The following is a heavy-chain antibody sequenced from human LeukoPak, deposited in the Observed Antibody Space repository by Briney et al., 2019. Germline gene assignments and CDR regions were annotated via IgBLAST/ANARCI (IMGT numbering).Heavy chain of an antibody. CDR2: IYYSGST. D-gene: IGHD1-14*01. CDR1: GVSISSSSYY. Sequence: SETLSLTCTVSGVSISSSSYYWGWIRQPPGKGLEWIGSIYYSGSTYYNPSLKSRVTISVDTSKNQFSLKLSSVTAADTAVYYCARTPGSNFDYWGQGTLVTVSS. V-gene: IGHV4-39*01. CDR3: ARTPGSNFDY. J-gene: IGHJ4*02.